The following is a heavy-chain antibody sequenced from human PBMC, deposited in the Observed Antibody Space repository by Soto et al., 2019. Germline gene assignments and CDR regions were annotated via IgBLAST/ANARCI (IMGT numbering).Heavy chain of an antibody. D-gene: IGHD5-18*01. CDR2: IWYDGSNK. J-gene: IGHJ4*02. Sequence: GGSLRLSCAASGFTFSSYGMHWVRQAPGKGLEWVAVIWYDGSNKYYADSVKGRFTISRDNSKNTLYLQMNSLRAEDTAVYYCARDETPPEVWGGYSYGYFDYWGQGTLVTVSS. V-gene: IGHV3-33*01. CDR1: GFTFSSYG. CDR3: ARDETPPEVWGGYSYGYFDY.